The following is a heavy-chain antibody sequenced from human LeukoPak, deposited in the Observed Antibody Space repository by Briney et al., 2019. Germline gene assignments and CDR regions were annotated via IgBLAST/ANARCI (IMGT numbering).Heavy chain of an antibody. J-gene: IGHJ6*03. V-gene: IGHV4-59*12. D-gene: IGHD3-3*01. CDR1: GGSISSYY. CDR2: IYYSGST. Sequence: SETLSLTCTVSGGSISSYYWSWIRQPPGKGLEWIGYIYYSGSTNYNPSLKSRVTISVDTSKNQFSLKLSSVTAADTAVYYCARDGYDFWSGPPLYMDVWGKGTTVTVSS. CDR3: ARDGYDFWSGPPLYMDV.